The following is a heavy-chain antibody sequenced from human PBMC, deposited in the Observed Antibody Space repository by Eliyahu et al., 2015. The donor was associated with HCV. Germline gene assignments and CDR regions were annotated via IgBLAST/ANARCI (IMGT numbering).Heavy chain of an antibody. V-gene: IGHV4-39*01. J-gene: IGHJ3*01. CDR3: AKHEERDAFFGVVTTYXAFTV. CDR2: ISYSGXA. D-gene: IGHD3-3*01. CDR1: GDSIVSXGYH. Sequence: QLQLQESGPGLVKPSXTLSLTCNVSGDSIVSXGYHXGWIRQPPGQGLEWIASISYSGXAYYSPSLKSRVTTSLDTSKNQFSLKVTSVTAADTALYYCAKHEERDAFFGVVTTYXAFTVWGQGAMVTVSS.